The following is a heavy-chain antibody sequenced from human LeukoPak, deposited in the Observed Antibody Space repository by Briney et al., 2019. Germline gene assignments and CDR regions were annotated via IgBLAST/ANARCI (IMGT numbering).Heavy chain of an antibody. CDR3: ARIATKDGRDY. CDR1: GDSVSSKSAA. J-gene: IGHJ4*02. D-gene: IGHD5-12*01. Sequence: SQTLSLTCAISGDSVSSKSAAWNSVRPFPSRGLEWLGRTYYRSKWFSEYAVSEKSRISTNPDTAKTQFSLQLNSVTPDDTAVYYCARIATKDGRDYWGQGILVTVSS. CDR2: TYYRSKWFS. V-gene: IGHV6-1*01.